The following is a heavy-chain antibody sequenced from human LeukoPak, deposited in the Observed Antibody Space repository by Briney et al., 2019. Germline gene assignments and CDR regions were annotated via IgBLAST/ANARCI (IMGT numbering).Heavy chain of an antibody. CDR3: ARKSTFYGSGSYYFDY. CDR1: GGSISSSSYY. Sequence: SEALSLTCTVSGGSISSSSYYWGWIRQPPGKGLEWIGSIYYSGSTYYNPSLKSRVTISVDTSKNQFSLKLSSVTAADTAVYYCARKSTFYGSGSYYFDYWGQGTLVTVSS. J-gene: IGHJ4*02. D-gene: IGHD3-10*01. CDR2: IYYSGST. V-gene: IGHV4-39*07.